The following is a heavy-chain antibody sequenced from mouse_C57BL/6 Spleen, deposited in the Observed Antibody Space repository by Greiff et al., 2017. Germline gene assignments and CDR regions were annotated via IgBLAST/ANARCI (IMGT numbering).Heavy chain of an antibody. CDR3: AREEDGYPYYAMDY. CDR2: IDPSDSYT. CDR1: GYTFTSYW. J-gene: IGHJ4*01. V-gene: IGHV1-59*01. D-gene: IGHD2-3*01. Sequence: QVQLQQPGAELVRPGTSVKLSCKASGYTFTSYWMHWVKQRPGQGLEWIGVIDPSDSYTNYNQKFKGKATLTVDTSSSTAYMQRSSLTSEDSAVYYCAREEDGYPYYAMDYWGQGTSVTVSS.